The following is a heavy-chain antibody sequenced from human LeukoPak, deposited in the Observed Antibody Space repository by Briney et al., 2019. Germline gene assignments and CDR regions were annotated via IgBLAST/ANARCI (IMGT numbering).Heavy chain of an antibody. V-gene: IGHV5-10-1*01. Sequence: GESLRISCKGSGYSFTSYWISWVRQMPGKGLEWMGRIDLSDSYTNYSPSFQGHVTISADKSISTAYLQWSSLKASDTAMYYCARLGYSSSWYGVAEFDYCGQGTLVTVSS. D-gene: IGHD6-13*01. CDR1: GYSFTSYW. CDR2: IDLSDSYT. J-gene: IGHJ4*02. CDR3: ARLGYSSSWYGVAEFDY.